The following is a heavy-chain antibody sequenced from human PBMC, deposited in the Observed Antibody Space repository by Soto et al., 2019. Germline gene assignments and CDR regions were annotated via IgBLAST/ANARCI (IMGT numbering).Heavy chain of an antibody. CDR2: SSSADSDS. D-gene: IGHD5-18*01. CDR1: GDTFPNYG. V-gene: IGHV5-51*01. J-gene: IGHJ4*02. Sequence: GESLKISCKVSGDTFPNYGIAWVRQMPGKGLEWLGISSSADSDSRYSPSFRGQVTISADKSTSTTYLQWRSLKASDTAMYYCARQGRGYSFHYWGQGTLVTVSS. CDR3: ARQGRGYSFHY.